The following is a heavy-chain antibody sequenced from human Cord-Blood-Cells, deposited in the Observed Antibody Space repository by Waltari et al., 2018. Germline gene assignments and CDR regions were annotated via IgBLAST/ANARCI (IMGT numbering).Heavy chain of an antibody. CDR2: ISGSGGST. V-gene: IGHV3-23*01. J-gene: IGHJ4*02. D-gene: IGHD2-2*01. CDR3: AKGRRHALDY. Sequence: EVLLLVSGGGLVQPGGSLRYSRAGSGFTLSTLAITQVRQAPGKGLEWVSAISGSGGSTYYADSVKGRFTISRDNSKNTLYLQMNSLRAEDTAVYYCAKGRRHALDYWGQGTLVTVSS. CDR1: GFTLSTLA.